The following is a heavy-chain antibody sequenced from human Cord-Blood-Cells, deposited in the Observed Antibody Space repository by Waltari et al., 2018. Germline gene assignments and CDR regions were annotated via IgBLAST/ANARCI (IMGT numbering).Heavy chain of an antibody. CDR3: AGPLYCTKGVCYAFDI. D-gene: IGHD2-8*01. CDR1: GGSISSSSYY. V-gene: IGHV4-39*01. Sequence: QLQLQESGPGLVKPSETLSITCTVSGGSISSSSYYWGWIRQPPVKGLEWIGSIHYSGSTHNNPSLMSRVTMSVDASKNQFSLDLSSVTAADTAVYYCAGPLYCTKGVCYAFDIWGQGTMVTVSS. CDR2: IHYSGST. J-gene: IGHJ3*02.